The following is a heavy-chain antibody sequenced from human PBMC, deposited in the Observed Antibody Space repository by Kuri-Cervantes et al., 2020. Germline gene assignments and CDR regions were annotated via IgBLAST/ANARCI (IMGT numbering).Heavy chain of an antibody. J-gene: IGHJ6*02. CDR3: ARNRRSNGYSFGYHDGMDV. Sequence: GGSLRLSCAASGFTFINYWMTWVRQAPGKGLEWVANIKQDGSEIYYVDSVKGRFTISRDTAKNSLYLQMNGLIAEDTAVYYCARNRRSNGYSFGYHDGMDVWGQGTTVTVSS. V-gene: IGHV3-7*01. CDR2: IKQDGSEI. CDR1: GFTFINYW. D-gene: IGHD5-18*01.